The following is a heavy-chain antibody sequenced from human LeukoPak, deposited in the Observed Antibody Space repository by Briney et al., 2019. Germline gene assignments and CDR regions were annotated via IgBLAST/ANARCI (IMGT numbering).Heavy chain of an antibody. CDR2: MNTNSGNT. V-gene: IGHV1-8*01. D-gene: IGHD3-22*01. CDR3: ATPGVHYDPSGYYPFQH. J-gene: IGHJ1*01. Sequence: ASVKVCCKASGYTFTSYDFNWGRQATGQGLEGMGWMNTNSGNTGYAQKFQGRVTMTRDTATSTAYMELSSLSSEDTAVYYCATPGVHYDPSGYYPFQHWGQGTLVTVSS. CDR1: GYTFTSYD.